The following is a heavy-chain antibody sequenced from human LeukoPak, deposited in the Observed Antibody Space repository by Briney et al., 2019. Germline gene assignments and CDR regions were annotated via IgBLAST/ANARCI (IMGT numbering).Heavy chain of an antibody. Sequence: GESPEISCKGSGYIFSTYWIVWVRQLPGKGLEWMGLIYPGDSETRHTPSFQGQVTISVDKSISTVYLQWSSLKASDTAMYYCARHNTAIFDWGHGNLCSVSS. CDR1: GYIFSTYW. CDR2: IYPGDSET. J-gene: IGHJ4*01. D-gene: IGHD5-18*01. CDR3: ARHNTAIFD. V-gene: IGHV5-51*01.